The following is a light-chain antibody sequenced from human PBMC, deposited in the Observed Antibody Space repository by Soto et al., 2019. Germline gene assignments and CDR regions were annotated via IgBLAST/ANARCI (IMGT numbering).Light chain of an antibody. J-gene: IGKJ4*01. Sequence: DIVMTQSPATLSVSPGERATLSCRASQSVSSNLAWYQQKFGQAPSLLIYGASTRATGIPARFSGSGSGTEFTLTISSQQSEDFAVYYCHQYNNWPPLTFGGGTKVEIK. V-gene: IGKV3-15*01. CDR2: GAS. CDR1: QSVSSN. CDR3: HQYNNWPPLT.